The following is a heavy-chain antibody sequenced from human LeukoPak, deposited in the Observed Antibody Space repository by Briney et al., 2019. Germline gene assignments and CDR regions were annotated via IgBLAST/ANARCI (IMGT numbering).Heavy chain of an antibody. J-gene: IGHJ4*02. D-gene: IGHD1-7*01. CDR3: AKDVRVLINWNYIQNFDY. CDR2: ISYDGTNK. CDR1: GFTFSSYG. V-gene: IGHV3-30*18. Sequence: GGSLRLSCAASGFTFSSYGMHWVRQAPGKGLEWVAAISYDGTNKYYADSVKGRFTISRDNSKNTLYLQMNSLRPEDTAVYYCAKDVRVLINWNYIQNFDYWGQGTLVTVSS.